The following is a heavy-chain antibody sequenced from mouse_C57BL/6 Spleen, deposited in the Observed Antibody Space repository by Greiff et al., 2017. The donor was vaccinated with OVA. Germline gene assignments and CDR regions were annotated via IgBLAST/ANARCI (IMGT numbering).Heavy chain of an antibody. J-gene: IGHJ2*01. Sequence: VQLKESGPGLVKPSQSLSLTCSVTGYSITSGYYWNWIRQFPGNKLEWMGYISYDGSNNYNPSLKNRISITRDTSKNQFFLKLNSVTTEDTATYYCARDTPLTGTGYFDYWGQGTTLTVSS. CDR1: GYSITSGYY. D-gene: IGHD4-1*01. CDR2: ISYDGSN. V-gene: IGHV3-6*01. CDR3: ARDTPLTGTGYFDY.